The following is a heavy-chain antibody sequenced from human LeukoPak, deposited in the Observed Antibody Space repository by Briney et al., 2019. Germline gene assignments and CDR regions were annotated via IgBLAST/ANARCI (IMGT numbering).Heavy chain of an antibody. J-gene: IGHJ3*02. D-gene: IGHD6-13*01. Sequence: SQTLSLTCAISGDSVPTNSAAWNWITQSPSRGLEWLGRTYFRSKWYNDYAVSVESRITFSPDTSKNQFSLQLNSVTPDDTAVYYCARGGAYSGSWNEAFYIWGQGTMVTVSS. CDR1: GDSVPTNSAA. CDR3: ARGGAYSGSWNEAFYI. CDR2: TYFRSKWYN. V-gene: IGHV6-1*01.